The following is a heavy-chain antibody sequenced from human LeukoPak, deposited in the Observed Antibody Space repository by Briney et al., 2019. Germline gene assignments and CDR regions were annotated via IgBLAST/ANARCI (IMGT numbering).Heavy chain of an antibody. CDR2: IRYDGSNE. J-gene: IGHJ4*02. CDR3: AKTGYSGSAYATWYFDY. V-gene: IGHV3-30*02. Sequence: PGGSLRLSCATSGFTFSSNGLHWVRQAPGKGLEWVAFIRYDGSNEYYADSVKGRFTISRDNSKNTLYLQMNSLRTEDTAVYYCAKTGYSGSAYATWYFDYWGQGTLVTVSS. D-gene: IGHD5-12*01. CDR1: GFTFSSNG.